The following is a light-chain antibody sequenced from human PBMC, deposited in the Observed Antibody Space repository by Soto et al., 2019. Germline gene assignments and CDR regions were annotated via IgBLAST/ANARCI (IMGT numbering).Light chain of an antibody. Sequence: EVVMRQSPATLSVSPGEGATLPCRASQGIGDTLAWYQHKPGQTPRLLIYDTSTRATGVPTRFSGSGSGTDFTLTISRLEPEDSAVYYCQQYGSSPTWTFGQGTKVDIK. J-gene: IGKJ1*01. CDR3: QQYGSSPTWT. V-gene: IGKV3-20*01. CDR2: DTS. CDR1: QGIGDT.